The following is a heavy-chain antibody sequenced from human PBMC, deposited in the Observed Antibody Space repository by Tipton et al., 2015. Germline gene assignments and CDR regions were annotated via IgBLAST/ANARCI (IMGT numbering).Heavy chain of an antibody. J-gene: IGHJ3*01. CDR2: ISHSGNT. D-gene: IGHD3-9*01. V-gene: IGHV4-38-2*01. Sequence: LRLSCAVSAYSISSDYYWGWIRQPPGKGLEWIGSISHSGNTYYNPSLKSRVTMSRDTSKNQFSLKLTSVTAADTAVYYCACQDYDSLTRDYQTVDYWGQGTRVTVSS. CDR1: AYSISSDYY. CDR3: ACQDYDSLTRDYQTVDY.